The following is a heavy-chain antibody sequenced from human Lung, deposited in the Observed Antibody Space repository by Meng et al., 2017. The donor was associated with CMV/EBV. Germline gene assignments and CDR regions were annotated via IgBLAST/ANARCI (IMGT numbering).Heavy chain of an antibody. CDR3: ARLAARGY. V-gene: IGHV3-23*01. CDR2: VSDTHGDT. Sequence: GESXKISCAASGFTFSSFDMSWVRQAPGKGLEWVSTVSDTHGDTYYADSVKGRFTISRDNSKSTLYLQMNSLRADDTARYYCARLAARGYWGQGTLVTVYS. D-gene: IGHD6-6*01. J-gene: IGHJ4*02. CDR1: GFTFSSFD.